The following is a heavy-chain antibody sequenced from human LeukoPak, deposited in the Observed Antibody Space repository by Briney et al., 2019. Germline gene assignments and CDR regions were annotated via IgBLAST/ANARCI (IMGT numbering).Heavy chain of an antibody. J-gene: IGHJ4*02. V-gene: IGHV4-31*03. D-gene: IGHD4-17*01. CDR2: IYYSGST. Sequence: SETLSLTCTVSGGSISSGGYYWSWIRQHPGKGLEWIGYIYYSGSTYYNPSLKSRVTISVDTSENQFSLKLSSVTAADTAVYYRARDPSYGEGPDYWGQGTLVTVSS. CDR3: ARDPSYGEGPDY. CDR1: GGSISSGGYY.